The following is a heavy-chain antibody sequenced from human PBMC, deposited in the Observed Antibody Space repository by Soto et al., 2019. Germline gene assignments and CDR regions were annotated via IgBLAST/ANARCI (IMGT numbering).Heavy chain of an antibody. CDR3: ARVFSDSSSFFDP. CDR1: GGSFSGYY. J-gene: IGHJ5*02. V-gene: IGHV4-34*01. D-gene: IGHD6-13*01. Sequence: PSETLSLTCAVYGGSFSGYYWSWIRQPPGKGLEWIGEINHSGSTNYNPSLKSRVTISVDTSKNQFSLKLSSVTAADTAVYYCARVFSDSSSFFDPWGQGTLVTV. CDR2: INHSGST.